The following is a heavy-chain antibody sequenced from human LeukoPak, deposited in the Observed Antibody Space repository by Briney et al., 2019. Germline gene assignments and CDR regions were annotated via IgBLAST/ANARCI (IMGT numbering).Heavy chain of an antibody. Sequence: GGSLRLSCAASGFTFSSYAMSWVRQAPGKGLEWVSAISGSGGSTYYAGSVRGRFTISRDNSKNTLYLQMNSLRAEDTAVYYCAKVFDIRGDPSDYWGQGTLVTVSS. V-gene: IGHV3-23*01. CDR3: AKVFDIRGDPSDY. D-gene: IGHD3-9*01. CDR2: ISGSGGST. J-gene: IGHJ4*02. CDR1: GFTFSSYA.